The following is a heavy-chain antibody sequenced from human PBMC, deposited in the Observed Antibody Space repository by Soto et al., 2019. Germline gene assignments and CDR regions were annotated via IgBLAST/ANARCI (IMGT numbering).Heavy chain of an antibody. V-gene: IGHV1-69*01. D-gene: IGHD5-18*01. J-gene: IGHJ6*02. Sequence: QVQLVQSGAEVKKPGSSVKVSCKASGGTFSSYAISWVRQAPGQGLEWMGGIIPIFGTANYAQKFQGRVMITADESTSTAYMELSSLRSEDTAVYYCARDSIAMVTDYYYYGMDVWGQGTTVTVSS. CDR1: GGTFSSYA. CDR3: ARDSIAMVTDYYYYGMDV. CDR2: IIPIFGTA.